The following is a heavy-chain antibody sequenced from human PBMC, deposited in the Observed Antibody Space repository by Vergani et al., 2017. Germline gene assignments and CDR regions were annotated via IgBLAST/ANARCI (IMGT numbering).Heavy chain of an antibody. Sequence: QVQLVQSGAEVKKPGASVKVSCKASGYTFTSYAMHWVRQAPGQRLEWMGWINAGNGNTKHSQKFQGRVTITRDTSASTAYMELSSLRSEDTAVYYCASSKYSDYGRSYWYFDLWGRGTLVTVSS. J-gene: IGHJ2*01. D-gene: IGHD4-11*01. V-gene: IGHV1-3*01. CDR3: ASSKYSDYGRSYWYFDL. CDR2: INAGNGNT. CDR1: GYTFTSYA.